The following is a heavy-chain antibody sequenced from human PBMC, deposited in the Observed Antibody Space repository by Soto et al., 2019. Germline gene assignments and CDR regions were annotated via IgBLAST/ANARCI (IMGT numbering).Heavy chain of an antibody. Sequence: ASVKVSCKGIGYSFTSHYMHWVRQAPGQGLEWMGWINPADVNRNFAQKFEDRVTMTTATSTNTVFLELRSLKSDDTAIYYCARDRLRGYDSSGFYSWGQGTMVTVSS. J-gene: IGHJ4*02. CDR1: GYSFTSHY. CDR2: INPADVNR. CDR3: ARDRLRGYDSSGFYS. V-gene: IGHV1-18*04. D-gene: IGHD3-22*01.